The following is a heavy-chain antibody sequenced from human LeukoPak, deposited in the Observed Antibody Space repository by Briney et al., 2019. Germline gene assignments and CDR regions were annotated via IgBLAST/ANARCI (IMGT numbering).Heavy chain of an antibody. Sequence: PGGSLRLSCATSGFTFSDYYMSWIRQAPGKGLEWVSYISSSGSTIYYADSVKGRFTISRDNAKNSLYLQMNSLRAEDTAVYYCAKGRTYYYDSSGYHFDYWGQGTLVTVSS. V-gene: IGHV3-11*01. CDR1: GFTFSDYY. CDR2: ISSSGSTI. D-gene: IGHD3-22*01. CDR3: AKGRTYYYDSSGYHFDY. J-gene: IGHJ4*02.